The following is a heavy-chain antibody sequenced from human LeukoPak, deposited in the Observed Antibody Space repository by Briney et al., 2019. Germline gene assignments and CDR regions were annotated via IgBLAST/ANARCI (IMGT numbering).Heavy chain of an antibody. CDR2: ISGSGGST. CDR3: AKGDHYYDSSGYSDAFDI. J-gene: IGHJ3*02. V-gene: IGHV3-23*01. Sequence: GGSLKLSCEASGFTFTSYAMSWVRQAPGKGLEWVSGISGSGGSTYYADSVKGRFTISRDNSKNTLYLQMSSLRAEDTAVYYCAKGDHYYDSSGYSDAFDIWGQGTMVTVSS. D-gene: IGHD3-22*01. CDR1: GFTFTSYA.